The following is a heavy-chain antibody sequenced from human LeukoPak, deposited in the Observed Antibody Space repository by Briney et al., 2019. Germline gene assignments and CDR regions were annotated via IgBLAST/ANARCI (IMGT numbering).Heavy chain of an antibody. CDR2: INSDGSST. V-gene: IGHV3-74*01. CDR1: GFTFSSYW. J-gene: IGHJ4*02. CDR3: ARDTDTVTTILDN. D-gene: IGHD4-17*01. Sequence: PGGSLRLPCAAFGFTFSSYWMHWVRQAPGKGLVWVSRINSDGSSTSYADSVKGRFTISRDNAKNTLYLQMNSLRAEDTAVYYCARDTDTVTTILDNWGQGTLVTVSS.